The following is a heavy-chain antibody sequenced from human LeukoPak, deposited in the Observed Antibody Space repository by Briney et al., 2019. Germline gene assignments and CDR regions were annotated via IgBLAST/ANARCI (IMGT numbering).Heavy chain of an antibody. CDR3: AGDREGYCSGGSCWFYYFDY. Sequence: GGSLRLSCAASGFTFSSYAMSWVRQAPGKGLEWVSAISGSGGSTYYADSVRGRFTISRDNSKNTLYLQMNSLRAEDTAVYYCAGDREGYCSGGSCWFYYFDYWGQGTLVTVSS. CDR1: GFTFSSYA. D-gene: IGHD2-15*01. J-gene: IGHJ4*02. V-gene: IGHV3-23*01. CDR2: ISGSGGST.